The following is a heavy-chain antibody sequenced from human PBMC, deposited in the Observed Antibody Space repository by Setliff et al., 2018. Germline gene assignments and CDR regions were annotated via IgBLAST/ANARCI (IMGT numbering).Heavy chain of an antibody. CDR3: AREQLVDRGFDY. J-gene: IGHJ4*02. V-gene: IGHV1-46*01. CDR1: GYTFTGYY. D-gene: IGHD6-6*01. CDR2: INPSGGST. Sequence: ASVKVSCKASGYTFTGYYMHWVRQASGQGLEWMGIINPSGGSTSYAQKFQGRVTMTRDTSTSTVYMELSSLRSEDTAVYYCAREQLVDRGFDYWGQGTLVTVSS.